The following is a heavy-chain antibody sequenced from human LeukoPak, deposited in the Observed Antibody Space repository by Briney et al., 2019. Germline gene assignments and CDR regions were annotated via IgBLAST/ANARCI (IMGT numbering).Heavy chain of an antibody. CDR2: IWYDGSNK. J-gene: IGHJ5*02. V-gene: IGHV3-33*01. CDR1: GFTFSSYG. Sequence: GGSLRLSCAASGFTFSSYGMHWVRQAPGKGLEWVAVIWYDGSNKYYADSVKGRFTISRDNSKNTLYLQMNSLRAEDTAVYYCGRDSLAAAGGVDPGGQGTLVTVSS. CDR3: GRDSLAAAGGVDP. D-gene: IGHD6-13*01.